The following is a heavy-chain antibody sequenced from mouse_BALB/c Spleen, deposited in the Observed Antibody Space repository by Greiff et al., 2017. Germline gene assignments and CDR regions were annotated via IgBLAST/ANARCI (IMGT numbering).Heavy chain of an antibody. CDR1: GFTFSSFG. Sequence: EVKLVESGGGLVQPGGSRKLSCAASGFTFSSFGMHWVRQAPEKGLEWVAYISSGSSTIYYADTVKGRFTISRDNPKNTLFLQMTSLRSEDTAMYYCAREATVERMDYGGQGTSVTVSS. CDR3: AREATVERMDY. D-gene: IGHD1-1*01. V-gene: IGHV5-17*02. J-gene: IGHJ4*01. CDR2: ISSGSSTI.